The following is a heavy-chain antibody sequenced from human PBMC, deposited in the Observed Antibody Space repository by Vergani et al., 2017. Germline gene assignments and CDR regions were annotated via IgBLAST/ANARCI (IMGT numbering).Heavy chain of an antibody. D-gene: IGHD2-15*01. J-gene: IGHJ4*02. CDR1: GFTFSTYW. V-gene: IGHV3-7*01. CDR3: ARDSRLGMVVAATVFDY. CDR2: IKQDGSEK. Sequence: EVQLVESGGGLVQPGGSLRLSCAASGFTFSTYWMSWVRQAPGKGLEWVANIKQDGSEKSYVDSVKGRFTISRDNAKNSLYLQTNSLRAEDTAVYYCARDSRLGMVVAATVFDYWGQGTLVTVSS.